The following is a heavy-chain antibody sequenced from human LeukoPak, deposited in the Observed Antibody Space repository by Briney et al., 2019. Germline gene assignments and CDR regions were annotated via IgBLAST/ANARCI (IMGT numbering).Heavy chain of an antibody. CDR3: ASGSSYNDAVRYNPSWFGP. CDR1: GGPFSGFF. V-gene: IGHV4-34*01. J-gene: IGHJ5*02. Sequence: PSETLSLTCANYGGPFSGFFWSWIRQPPGKGLEWIGEINHSRTTNYNAPLQSRVAISIHTSSNQFSLKLTSVTAADTAVYYCASGSSYNDAVRYNPSWFGPWGQGTLVSVSS. D-gene: IGHD3-10*01. CDR2: INHSRTT.